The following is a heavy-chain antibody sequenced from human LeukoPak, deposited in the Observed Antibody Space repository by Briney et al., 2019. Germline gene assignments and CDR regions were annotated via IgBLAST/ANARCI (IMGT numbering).Heavy chain of an antibody. CDR3: AKDRGCSGGSCSSFDY. Sequence: GGSLRLSCAASGFTFSSYGMHWVRQAPGKGLEWVAVLSYDGSNKYYADSVKGRFTISRDNSKNTLYLQMNSLRAEDTAVYYCAKDRGCSGGSCSSFDYWGQGTLVTVSS. CDR1: GFTFSSYG. J-gene: IGHJ4*02. CDR2: LSYDGSNK. D-gene: IGHD2-15*01. V-gene: IGHV3-30*18.